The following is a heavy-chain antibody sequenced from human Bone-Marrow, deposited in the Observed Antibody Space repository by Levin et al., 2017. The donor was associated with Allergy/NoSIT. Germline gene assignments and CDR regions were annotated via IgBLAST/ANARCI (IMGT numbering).Heavy chain of an antibody. CDR1: GGSISSPTHF. J-gene: IGHJ5*02. D-gene: IGHD3-3*01. CDR2: LYYSGTT. V-gene: IGHV4-39*01. Sequence: SETLSLTCTVSGGSISSPTHFRGWIRQPPGKGLEWIGSLYYSGTTYYNPSVESRVTVSVDPSKNQFSLRLPSVTAADTATYYCARHGVLGNDFWSGSLGWFDPWGQGTLVTVSS. CDR3: ARHGVLGNDFWSGSLGWFDP.